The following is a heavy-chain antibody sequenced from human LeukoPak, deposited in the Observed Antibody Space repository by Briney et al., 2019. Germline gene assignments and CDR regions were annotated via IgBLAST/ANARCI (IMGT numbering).Heavy chain of an antibody. Sequence: PGRSLRLSCAASGFTFSSFAMSWVRQAPGKGLEWVSAISGGGSSTYYEDSVKGRFTISRDNSKKTVYLQMNSLRAEDTAVYYCAKDMNYNNYYYGMDVWGQGTTVTVSS. CDR3: AKDMNYNNYYYGMDV. J-gene: IGHJ6*02. V-gene: IGHV3-23*01. D-gene: IGHD3-10*01. CDR1: GFTFSSFA. CDR2: ISGGGSST.